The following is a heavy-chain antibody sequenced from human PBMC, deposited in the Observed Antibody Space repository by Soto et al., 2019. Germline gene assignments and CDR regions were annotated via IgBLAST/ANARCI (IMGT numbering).Heavy chain of an antibody. J-gene: IGHJ6*03. CDR3: ASVLGEYCSGGSCYPIGYYYYYYMAV. CDR2: IYSGGST. Sequence: EVQLVESGGGLVQPGGSLRLSCAASGFTVSSNYMSWVRQAPGKGLEWVSVIYSGGSTYYADSVKGRFTISRDNSKNTLYLQMNSLRAEDTAVYYCASVLGEYCSGGSCYPIGYYYYYYMAVWFKGTTVTVSS. D-gene: IGHD2-15*01. V-gene: IGHV3-66*01. CDR1: GFTVSSNY.